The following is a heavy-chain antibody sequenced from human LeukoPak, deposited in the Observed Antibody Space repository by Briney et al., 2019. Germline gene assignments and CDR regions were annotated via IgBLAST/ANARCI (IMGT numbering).Heavy chain of an antibody. CDR2: IKQDGSEK. J-gene: IGHJ5*02. CDR1: GFTFSSYW. D-gene: IGHD6-19*01. V-gene: IGHV3-7*01. CDR3: ARAPRAVAAPKWFDP. Sequence: GGSLRLSCAASGFTFSSYWMSWVRQAPGKGLEWVANIKQDGSEKYYVDSVKGRFTISRDNAKNSLYPQMNSLRAEDTAVYYCARAPRAVAAPKWFDPWGQGTLVTVSS.